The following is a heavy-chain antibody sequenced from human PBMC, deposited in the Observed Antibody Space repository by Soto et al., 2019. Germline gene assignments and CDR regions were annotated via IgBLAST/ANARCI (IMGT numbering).Heavy chain of an antibody. Sequence: ASVKVSCKASGYTFTSYYMHWVRQAPGQGLEWMGIINPSGGSTSCAQKFQGRVTMTRDTSTSTVYMELSSLRSEDTAVYYCARSRTYCSGGSCYSYYYYGMDVWGQGTTVTVSS. J-gene: IGHJ6*02. CDR3: ARSRTYCSGGSCYSYYYYGMDV. CDR2: INPSGGST. D-gene: IGHD2-15*01. V-gene: IGHV1-46*01. CDR1: GYTFTSYY.